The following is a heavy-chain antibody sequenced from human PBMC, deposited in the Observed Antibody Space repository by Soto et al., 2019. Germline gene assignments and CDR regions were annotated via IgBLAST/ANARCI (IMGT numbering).Heavy chain of an antibody. J-gene: IGHJ6*02. D-gene: IGHD5-18*01. CDR1: GFTFSSYA. CDR3: ASAWIQLWLLPYYYYGMDV. CDR2: ISYDGSNK. V-gene: IGHV3-30-3*01. Sequence: PGGSLRLSCAASGFTFSSYAMHWVRQAPGKGLEWVAVISYDGSNKYYADSVKGRFTISRDNSKNTLYLQMNSLRAEDTAVYYCASAWIQLWLLPYYYYGMDVWGQGTTVTVSS.